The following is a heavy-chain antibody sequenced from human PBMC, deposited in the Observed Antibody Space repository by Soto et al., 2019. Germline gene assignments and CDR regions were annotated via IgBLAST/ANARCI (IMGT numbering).Heavy chain of an antibody. J-gene: IGHJ6*02. Sequence: QVQLVQSGGEVKKPGASVKVSCKTSGYSFTTYGISWVRQAPGQGLEWMGWISACNGNTNYAQKLQGRVTMTTDTSTSTAYMELRSLRSDDTAVYYCAREGTAPYYYYGMDVWGQGSTVTVSS. CDR1: GYSFTTYG. V-gene: IGHV1-18*01. D-gene: IGHD1-1*01. CDR2: ISACNGNT. CDR3: AREGTAPYYYYGMDV.